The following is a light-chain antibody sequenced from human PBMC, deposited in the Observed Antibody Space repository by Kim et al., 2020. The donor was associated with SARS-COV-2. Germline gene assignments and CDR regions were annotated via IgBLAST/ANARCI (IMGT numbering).Light chain of an antibody. CDR2: YDS. J-gene: IGLJ1*01. CDR1: NIGSKN. Sequence: APGKTARITWGGKNIGSKNVHWYQQRPGQAPVLVIYYDSDRPSGIPERFSGSNSGNTATLAISRVEAGDEADYFCQVWDSSSDDYVFGTGTKVTVL. CDR3: QVWDSSSDDYV. V-gene: IGLV3-21*04.